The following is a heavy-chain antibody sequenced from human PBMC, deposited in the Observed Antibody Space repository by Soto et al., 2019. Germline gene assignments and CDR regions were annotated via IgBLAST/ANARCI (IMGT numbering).Heavy chain of an antibody. V-gene: IGHV5-10-1*01. CDR1: RYSFTSYW. CDR2: IDPSDSYT. CDR3: ARRRLTTGSWVAFNV. D-gene: IGHD6-13*01. J-gene: IGHJ3*01. Sequence: GEYRKIACKGSRYSFTSYWISWVRQMPGKGLDCMGRIDPSDSYTNYSPSFQGHVTISADNSISTAYLKWSSLKASNTAMYYCARRRLTTGSWVAFNVSGEGSMVNV.